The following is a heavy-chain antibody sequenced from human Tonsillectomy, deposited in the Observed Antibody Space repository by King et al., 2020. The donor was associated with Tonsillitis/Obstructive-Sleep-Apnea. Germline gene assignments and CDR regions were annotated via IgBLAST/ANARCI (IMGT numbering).Heavy chain of an antibody. J-gene: IGHJ5*02. CDR1: GGSISSSSYY. CDR3: AREEYCSSTSCSTNNWFDP. D-gene: IGHD2-2*01. Sequence: QLQESGPGLVKPSETLSLTCTVSGGSISSSSYYWGWIRQPPGKGLEWIGSIYYSGSTYYNPSLKSRVTISVDTSKNKFSLKLSSVTAADTAVYYCAREEYCSSTSCSTNNWFDPWGQGTLVTVSS. CDR2: IYYSGST. V-gene: IGHV4-39*02.